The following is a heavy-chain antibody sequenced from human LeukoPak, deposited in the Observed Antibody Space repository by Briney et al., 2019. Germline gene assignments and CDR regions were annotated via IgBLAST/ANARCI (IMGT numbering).Heavy chain of an antibody. CDR3: AKHLSKYYYYAMDV. CDR2: ISASGNST. V-gene: IGHV3-23*01. J-gene: IGHJ6*02. Sequence: GGSLRLSCAASGFTFSSYWMHWVRQAPGKGLVWVSPISASGNSTSYAHSVKGRFTISRDNSKNTLFLQMNSLRAEDTAVYYCAKHLSKYYYYAMDVWGQGTTVTVSS. CDR1: GFTFSSYW.